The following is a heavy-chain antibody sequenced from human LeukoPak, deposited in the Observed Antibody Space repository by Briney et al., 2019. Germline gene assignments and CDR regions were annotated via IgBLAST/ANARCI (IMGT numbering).Heavy chain of an antibody. J-gene: IGHJ4*02. Sequence: GESLKISCKGSGYSFTNYWIAWVRQMPGEGLECMGIIYPGDSDTRYSPSSQGQVTISVDKSISTAYLQWRSLKASDTAMYYCARRIGGADMFDLWGRGTLVTVSS. CDR3: ARRIGGADMFDL. CDR2: IYPGDSDT. V-gene: IGHV5-51*01. D-gene: IGHD6-13*01. CDR1: GYSFTNYW.